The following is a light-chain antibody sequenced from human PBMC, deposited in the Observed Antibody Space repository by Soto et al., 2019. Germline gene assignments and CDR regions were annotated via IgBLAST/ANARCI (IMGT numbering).Light chain of an antibody. J-gene: IGLJ1*01. CDR3: TSPTPGSLYV. V-gene: IGLV2-14*01. CDR2: KVS. Sequence: QSVLTQPASVSGSPGQSITISCTGTSSDVGGYNYVSWYQQYPGRVPKLLIYKVSNRPSGISNRFSGSKSGNTASLTISGLQAEDEADYFYTSPTPGSLYVFGSGTKFTVL. CDR1: SSDVGGYNY.